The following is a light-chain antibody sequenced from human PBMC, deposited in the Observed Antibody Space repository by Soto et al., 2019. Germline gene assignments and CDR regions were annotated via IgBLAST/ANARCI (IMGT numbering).Light chain of an antibody. V-gene: IGLV2-14*01. CDR2: EVS. J-gene: IGLJ2*01. CDR1: SNDVGGYSY. Sequence: QSALTQPASVSGSPGQSITISCTGTSNDVGGYSYVSWYQQVPDKAPKLMIYEVSNRPSGVSNRFSGSKSGNTASLTISGLQAEDEADYYCSSYTSGITYVIFGGGTKLTVL. CDR3: SSYTSGITYVI.